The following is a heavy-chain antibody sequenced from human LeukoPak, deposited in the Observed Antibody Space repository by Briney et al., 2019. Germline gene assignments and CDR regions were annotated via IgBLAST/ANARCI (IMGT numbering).Heavy chain of an antibody. CDR3: ARSSITIFGVVIDAFDI. CDR2: IYYSGST. V-gene: IGHV4-59*01. CDR1: GGSISSYY. D-gene: IGHD3-3*01. J-gene: IGHJ3*02. Sequence: SETLSLTCTVSGGSISSYYWSWIRQPPGKGLEWIGYIYYSGSTNYNPSLKSRVTISVDTSKNQFSLKLSSVTAADTAVYYCARSSITIFGVVIDAFDILGQGTMVTVSS.